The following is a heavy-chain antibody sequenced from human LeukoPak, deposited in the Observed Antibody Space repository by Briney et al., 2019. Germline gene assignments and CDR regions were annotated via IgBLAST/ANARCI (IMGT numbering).Heavy chain of an antibody. CDR3: AREEYSN. D-gene: IGHD5-18*01. V-gene: IGHV3-74*01. CDR1: GFSFSSYW. J-gene: IGHJ4*02. Sequence: PGGSLRLSCAASGFSFSSYWMHWVRQAPGKGLVWVSRINSDGSSISYADSMKGRFTTSRDNARNTLYLQMSSLRADDTGVYYCAREEYSNWGQGTLVTVSS. CDR2: INSDGSSI.